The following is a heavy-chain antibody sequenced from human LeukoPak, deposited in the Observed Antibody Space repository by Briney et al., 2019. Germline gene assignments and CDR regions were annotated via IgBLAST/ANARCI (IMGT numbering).Heavy chain of an antibody. CDR1: GGTFSSYA. V-gene: IGHV1-69*05. Sequence: GSSVKVSCKASGGTFSSYAISWVRQAPGQGREWMGGIIPIFGTANYAQKFQGRVTITTDESTSTAYMELSSLRSEDTAVYYCARNGYYDSSGYYYPFDYWGQGTLVTVSS. CDR3: ARNGYYDSSGYYYPFDY. J-gene: IGHJ4*02. CDR2: IIPIFGTA. D-gene: IGHD3-22*01.